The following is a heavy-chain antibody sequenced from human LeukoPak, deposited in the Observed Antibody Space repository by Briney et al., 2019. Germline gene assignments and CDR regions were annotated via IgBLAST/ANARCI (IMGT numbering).Heavy chain of an antibody. CDR2: INHSGST. CDR1: GGSFSGYY. V-gene: IGHV4-34*01. D-gene: IGHD5-12*01. J-gene: IGHJ4*02. Sequence: SETLSLTCAVYGGSFSGYYWSWIRQPPGKGLEWIGEINHSGSTNYNPSLKGRVTISVDTSKNQFFLKLSSVTAADTAVYYCARAWLRSPHFDYWGQGTLVTVSS. CDR3: ARAWLRSPHFDY.